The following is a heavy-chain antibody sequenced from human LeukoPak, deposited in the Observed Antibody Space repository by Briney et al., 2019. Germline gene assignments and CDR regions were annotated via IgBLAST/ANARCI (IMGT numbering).Heavy chain of an antibody. V-gene: IGHV4-34*01. J-gene: IGHJ4*02. Sequence: PSETLSLTCAVYGGSFSGYYWSWIRQPPGKGLEWIGEINHSGSTNYNPSLKSRVTISVDTSKNQFSLKLSSVTAADRAVYYCARGSWDIVVVVAAMGFDYWGQGTLVTVSS. CDR1: GGSFSGYY. D-gene: IGHD2-15*01. CDR2: INHSGST. CDR3: ARGSWDIVVVVAAMGFDY.